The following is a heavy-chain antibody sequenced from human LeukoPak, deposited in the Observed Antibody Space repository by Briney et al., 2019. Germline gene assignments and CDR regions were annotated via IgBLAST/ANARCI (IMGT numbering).Heavy chain of an antibody. CDR2: ISSSSSYI. CDR3: ARPAREEYYNDSSGYSAADY. D-gene: IGHD3-22*01. J-gene: IGHJ4*02. Sequence: NPGGSLRLSCAASGFTFSSYSMNWVRQAPGKGLEWVSSISSSSSYIYYADSVKGRFTISRDNAKNSLYLQMNSLRAEDTAVYYCARPAREEYYNDSSGYSAADYWGQGTLVTVSS. CDR1: GFTFSSYS. V-gene: IGHV3-21*01.